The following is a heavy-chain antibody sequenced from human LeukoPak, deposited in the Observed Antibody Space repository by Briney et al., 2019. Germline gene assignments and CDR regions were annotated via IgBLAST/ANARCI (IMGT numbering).Heavy chain of an antibody. Sequence: SETLSLTCSVSGGFISSDYYWGWIRQPPGKGLEWIGSIYYSGIAYYKPSLKSRVAMSVDMSKNQFSLRLRSVTAADTAVYYCARDLDYWGQGTLVTVSS. J-gene: IGHJ4*02. V-gene: IGHV4-39*07. CDR3: ARDLDY. CDR1: GGFISSDYY. CDR2: IYYSGIA.